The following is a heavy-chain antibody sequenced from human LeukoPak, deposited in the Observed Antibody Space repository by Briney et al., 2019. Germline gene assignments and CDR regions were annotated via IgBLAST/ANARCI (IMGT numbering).Heavy chain of an antibody. CDR1: GGALSGYY. D-gene: IGHD6-6*01. CDR3: ARGGVAALY. V-gene: IGHV4-34*01. Sequence: SETLSLTCAVYGGALSGYYWSGIRQPPGKGLEWIGEINHSGSTNYNPSLKSRVTISVDTSKNQFSLKLSSVTAADTAVYYCARGGVAALYWGQGTLVTVSS. J-gene: IGHJ4*02. CDR2: INHSGST.